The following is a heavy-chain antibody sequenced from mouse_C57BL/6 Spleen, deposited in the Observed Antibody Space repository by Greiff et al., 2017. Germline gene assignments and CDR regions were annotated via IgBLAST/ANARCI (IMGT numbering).Heavy chain of an antibody. CDR2: INPNNGGT. CDR1: GYTFTDYN. D-gene: IGHD2-3*01. V-gene: IGHV1-18*01. Sequence: VQLQQSGPELVKPGASVKIPCKASGYTFTDYNMDWVKQSHGKSLEWIGDINPNNGGTIYNQKFKGKATLTVDKSSSTAYMELRSLTSEDTAVYDCARHARWLLLYAMDYWGQGTSVTVSS. J-gene: IGHJ4*01. CDR3: ARHARWLLLYAMDY.